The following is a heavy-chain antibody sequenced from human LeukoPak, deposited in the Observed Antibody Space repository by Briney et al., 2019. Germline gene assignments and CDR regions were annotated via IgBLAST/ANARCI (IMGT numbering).Heavy chain of an antibody. D-gene: IGHD3-22*01. CDR1: GGSFSGYY. CDR3: ARVRLAGIRQRYYYEGSGSSFDY. V-gene: IGHV4-34*01. J-gene: IGHJ4*02. Sequence: PSETLSLTCAVSGGSFSGYYWSWISQPPGQGLEWIGEINHSGTTNYNPSLKSRVTISVDTSKNQFSLKLSSVTAADTAVYYCARVRLAGIRQRYYYEGSGSSFDYWGQGTLVTVSS. CDR2: INHSGTT.